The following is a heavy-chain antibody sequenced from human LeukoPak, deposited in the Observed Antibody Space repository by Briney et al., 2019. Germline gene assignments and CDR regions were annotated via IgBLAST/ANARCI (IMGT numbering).Heavy chain of an antibody. CDR3: ARQRDTASVGAFDT. D-gene: IGHD2-2*02. V-gene: IGHV4-39*01. CDR1: GGSIRSNTNF. J-gene: IGHJ3*02. CDR2: IHFTGTT. Sequence: PSETLSLTCSVSGGSIRSNTNFWGWDSSSCWGWIRQPPGKGLEWIGSIHFTGTTYYNSSLQSRLTISVDTSKNLFSLKLTSVTATDTALYYCARQRDTASVGAFDTWGQGTMVIVSP.